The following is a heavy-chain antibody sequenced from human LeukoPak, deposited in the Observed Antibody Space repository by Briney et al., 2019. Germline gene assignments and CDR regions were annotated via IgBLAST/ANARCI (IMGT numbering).Heavy chain of an antibody. CDR1: GDTFTSYG. J-gene: IGHJ4*02. D-gene: IGHD1-7*01. Sequence: ASVKVSCKASGDTFTSYGISWVRQAPGQGLEWMGWISAYNGNTNYAQKLQGRVTMTTDTSTSTAYMELRSLRSDDTVVYYCARYPRGIIGTTVDYWGQGTLVTVSS. CDR3: ARYPRGIIGTTVDY. CDR2: ISAYNGNT. V-gene: IGHV1-18*01.